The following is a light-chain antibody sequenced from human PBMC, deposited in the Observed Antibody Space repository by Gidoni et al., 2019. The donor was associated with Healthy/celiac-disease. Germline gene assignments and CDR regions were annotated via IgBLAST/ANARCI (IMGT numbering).Light chain of an antibody. CDR1: QSISSY. CDR3: QQSYSTPWT. V-gene: IGKV1-39*01. CDR2: AAS. J-gene: IGKJ1*01. Sequence: IQMTQSPSSLSASVGDRVTITCRASQSISSYLNWYQQKPGKAPKLLLYAASSLQRGVPSRLSGSGSGTDFTLTISSLRPEDFATYYCQQSYSTPWTFGQGTKVEIK.